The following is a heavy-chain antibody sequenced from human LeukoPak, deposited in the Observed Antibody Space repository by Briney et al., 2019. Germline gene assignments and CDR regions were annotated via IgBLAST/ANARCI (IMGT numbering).Heavy chain of an antibody. J-gene: IGHJ4*02. CDR2: INHSGST. CDR3: ARGKSRGWGRSLYFDY. Sequence: SETLSLTCAVYGXSFSGYYWSWIRQPPGKGLEWIGEINHSGSTNYNPSLKSRVTISVDTSKNQFSLKLSPVTAADTAVYYCARGKSRGWGRSLYFDYWGQGTLVTVSS. CDR1: GXSFSGYY. D-gene: IGHD6-19*01. V-gene: IGHV4-34*01.